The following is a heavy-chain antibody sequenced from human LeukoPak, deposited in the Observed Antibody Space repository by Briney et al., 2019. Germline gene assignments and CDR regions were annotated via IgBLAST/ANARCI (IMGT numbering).Heavy chain of an antibody. CDR2: INPNSGGT. CDR3: ARDQREIAAAGSFDN. CDR1: GYTFTDYF. J-gene: IGHJ4*02. Sequence: GASVRVSFKASGYTFTDYFMHWVRQAPGQGLQWMGWINPNSGGTNYAQKFQGRVTMTRDTSISTAYMELSRLRSDDTAVYFCARDQREIAAAGSFDNWGQGTLVTVSS. V-gene: IGHV1-2*02. D-gene: IGHD6-13*01.